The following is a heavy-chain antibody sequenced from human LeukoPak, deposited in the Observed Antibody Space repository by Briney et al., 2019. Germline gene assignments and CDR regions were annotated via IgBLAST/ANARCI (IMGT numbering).Heavy chain of an antibody. CDR3: ARDSNYYGSGSYFAY. J-gene: IGHJ4*02. V-gene: IGHV4-59*01. CDR1: GCSISSYY. Sequence: KPSETLSLTCTVSGCSISSYYWSWIRQPPGKGLEWIGYIYYSGSTNYNPSLKSRVTISVDTSKNQFSLKLSSVTAADTAVYYCARDSNYYGSGSYFAYWGQGTLVTVSS. CDR2: IYYSGST. D-gene: IGHD3-10*01.